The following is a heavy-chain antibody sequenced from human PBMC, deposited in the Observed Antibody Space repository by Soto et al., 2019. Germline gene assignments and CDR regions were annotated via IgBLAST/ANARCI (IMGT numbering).Heavy chain of an antibody. D-gene: IGHD3-22*01. CDR3: ATLGYYDSSDYSAFFDY. CDR1: GYTLTELS. V-gene: IGHV1-24*01. CDR2: FDPEDGET. Sequence: GASVKVSCKVSGYTLTELSMHWVRQAPGKGLEWMGGFDPEDGETIYAQKFQGRVTMTEDTSTDTAYMELSSLRSEDTAVYYCATLGYYDSSDYSAFFDYWGQGTLVTVSS. J-gene: IGHJ4*02.